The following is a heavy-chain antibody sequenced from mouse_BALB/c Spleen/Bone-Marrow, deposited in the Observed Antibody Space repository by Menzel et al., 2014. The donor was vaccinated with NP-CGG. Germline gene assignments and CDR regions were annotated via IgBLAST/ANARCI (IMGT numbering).Heavy chain of an antibody. V-gene: IGHV1-69*01. D-gene: IGHD2-4*01. CDR2: IDTSDSYI. Sequence: VQLQQSGAEFVMPGASVKMSCKASGYTFTDKWMHWVKQRPGQGLEWIGAIDTSDSYINYNQKFKGKASLTVDASSSTAYMHLRSLTSDDSAVYYCARGGHDFSLDYWGQGTSVIVSS. CDR1: GYTFTDKW. CDR3: ARGGHDFSLDY. J-gene: IGHJ4*01.